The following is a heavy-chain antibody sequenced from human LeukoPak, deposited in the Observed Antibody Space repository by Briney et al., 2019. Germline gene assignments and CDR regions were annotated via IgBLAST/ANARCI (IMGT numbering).Heavy chain of an antibody. CDR1: RLTFSSYA. CDR2: ISESGTGT. CDR3: AKDIAQGYTYGSIEQDY. J-gene: IGHJ4*02. D-gene: IGHD5-18*01. V-gene: IGHV3-23*01. Sequence: PGGSLRLSCAASRLTFSSYAMSWVRQAPGSGLEWVSAISESGTGTYYAEAVKGRFTISRDNSKNTLSLQMNSLRAEDTAIYYCAKDIAQGYTYGSIEQDYWGQGTLVTVSS.